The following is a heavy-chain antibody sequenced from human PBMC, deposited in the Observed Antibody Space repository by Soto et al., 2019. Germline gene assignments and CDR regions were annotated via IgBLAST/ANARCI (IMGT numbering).Heavy chain of an antibody. CDR1: GGSISSGDYY. J-gene: IGHJ4*02. V-gene: IGHV4-31*03. CDR2: IYHRGST. Sequence: TLSLTCTVSGGSISSGDYYWNWIRQHPGKGLEWIGYIYHRGSTKYNPSLKNRVTISVDTSKNQISLKLSSVTAADTAVYYCARPQYSGYDTYYFDYWGQGTLVTVSS. CDR3: ARPQYSGYDTYYFDY. D-gene: IGHD5-12*01.